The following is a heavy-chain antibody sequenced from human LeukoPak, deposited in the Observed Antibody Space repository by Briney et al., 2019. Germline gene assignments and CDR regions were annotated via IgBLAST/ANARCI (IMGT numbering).Heavy chain of an antibody. D-gene: IGHD5-18*01. CDR3: ARGPGYSYGYGSDY. CDR2: IIPIFGTA. J-gene: IGHJ4*02. V-gene: IGHV1-69*13. CDR1: GYTFTSYA. Sequence: SVKVSCKASGYTFTSYAISWVRQAPGQGLEWMGGIIPIFGTANYAQKFQGRVTITADESTSTAYMELSSLRSEDTAVYYCARGPGYSYGYGSDYWGQGTLVTVSS.